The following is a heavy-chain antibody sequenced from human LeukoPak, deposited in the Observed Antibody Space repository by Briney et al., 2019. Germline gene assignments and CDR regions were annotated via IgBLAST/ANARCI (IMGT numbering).Heavy chain of an antibody. J-gene: IGHJ4*02. CDR2: VSSDGSKK. CDR1: GFTVSSYA. CDR3: ARGAHKRDDYGGFFDY. D-gene: IGHD4-23*01. Sequence: GGSLRLSCAASGFTVSSYAMHWVRQAPGKGLEWVAVVSSDGSKKDYADSVKGRFTISRDNSKNTLYLQMNSLRAEDTAVYYCARGAHKRDDYGGFFDYWGQGTLVTVSS. V-gene: IGHV3-30*04.